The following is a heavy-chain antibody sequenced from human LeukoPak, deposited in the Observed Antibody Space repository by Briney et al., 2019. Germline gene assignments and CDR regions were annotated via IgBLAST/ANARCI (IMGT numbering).Heavy chain of an antibody. D-gene: IGHD3-10*01. Sequence: KPGGSLRLSCAASGFTFSDYYMSWIRQAPGKGLEWVSYISSSGSTIYYADSVKGRFTISRDNAKNSLHLQMNSLRAEDTAVYYCARSRYYGSKNDAFDIWGQGTMVTVSS. J-gene: IGHJ3*02. CDR3: ARSRYYGSKNDAFDI. CDR1: GFTFSDYY. CDR2: ISSSGSTI. V-gene: IGHV3-11*04.